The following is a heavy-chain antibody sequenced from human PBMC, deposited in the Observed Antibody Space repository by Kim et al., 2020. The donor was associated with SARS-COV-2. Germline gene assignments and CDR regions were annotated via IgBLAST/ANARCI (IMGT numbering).Heavy chain of an antibody. CDR3: AHRRGWGGSFDY. D-gene: IGHD3-16*01. V-gene: IGHV2-5*01. Sequence: RYSPYLKSRLTITKDTSKNQVVLTMTNMDPVDTATYYCAHRRGWGGSFDYWGQGTLVTVSS. J-gene: IGHJ4*02.